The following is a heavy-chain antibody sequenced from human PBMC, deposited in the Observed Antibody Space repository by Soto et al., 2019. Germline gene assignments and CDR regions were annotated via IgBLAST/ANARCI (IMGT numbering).Heavy chain of an antibody. CDR3: ARILLRDTVLVTPYYYYYVMYV. CDR1: GGTFSSYA. V-gene: IGHV1-69*13. Sequence: SVKVSCKASGGTFSSYAISWVRQAPGQGLEWMGGIIPIFGTANYAQKFQGRVTITADESTSTAYMELSSLRSEDTAVYYCARILLRDTVLVTPYYYYYVMYVRAQGTTVTVSS. J-gene: IGHJ6*02. D-gene: IGHD5-18*01. CDR2: IIPIFGTA.